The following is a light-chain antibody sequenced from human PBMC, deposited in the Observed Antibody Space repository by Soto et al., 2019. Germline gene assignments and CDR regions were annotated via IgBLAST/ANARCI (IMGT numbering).Light chain of an antibody. CDR2: DAS. CDR3: HQYGTAPLT. J-gene: IGKJ3*01. Sequence: EIVLTQSPATLSLSPGERATVSCRASQSVGSYLAWYQQKPGQAPRLLIFDASVRATGIPARFSGSGSGTDFTLTISRLEPEDFSVYYCHQYGTAPLTFGPGTKVDIK. V-gene: IGKV3-11*01. CDR1: QSVGSY.